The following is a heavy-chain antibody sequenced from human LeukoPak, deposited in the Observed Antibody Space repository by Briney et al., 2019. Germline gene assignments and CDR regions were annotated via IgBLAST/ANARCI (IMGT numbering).Heavy chain of an antibody. Sequence: GGSLRLSCAASGFTFSIYAMNWVRQAPGKGLEWVSGISDSGRNTYYSDSVKGRFTISRDNSESTVYLQMNSLTAENTAQYYCATGCVGSPNCQTTGYDHWGQGTLVTVSS. D-gene: IGHD2-2*01. CDR3: ATGCVGSPNCQTTGYDH. J-gene: IGHJ4*02. CDR1: GFTFSIYA. V-gene: IGHV3-23*01. CDR2: ISDSGRNT.